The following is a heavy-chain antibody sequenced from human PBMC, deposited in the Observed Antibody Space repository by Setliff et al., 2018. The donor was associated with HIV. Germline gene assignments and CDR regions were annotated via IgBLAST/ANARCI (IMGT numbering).Heavy chain of an antibody. J-gene: IGHJ3*01. V-gene: IGHV4-61*09. D-gene: IGHD1-26*01. CDR2: ISTGGAI. CDR3: ARVLDGNHYDAFNL. Sequence: PSETLSLTCTVSGGSISSGSYYWNWIRQPAGKGLEWVGQISTGGAIDHNSSLKSRVTISLDKSKNQFSLRLNSVTAADTAVYYCARVLDGNHYDAFNLWGQGTTVTVSS. CDR1: GGSISSGSYY.